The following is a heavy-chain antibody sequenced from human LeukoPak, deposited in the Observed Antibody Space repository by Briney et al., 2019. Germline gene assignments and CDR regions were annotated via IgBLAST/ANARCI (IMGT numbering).Heavy chain of an antibody. CDR3: ASFHYYGSGAYYLSY. Sequence: GGSVRLSCAASGFTLSSYAMTWVRQAPGKGLEWVSDIGDSCATTYYGDSVKGRFTISRDNSKNTLYLQMSSLRAEDTAVYFCASFHYYGSGAYYLSYWGQGTLVSVSS. CDR2: IGDSCATT. V-gene: IGHV3-23*01. CDR1: GFTLSSYA. D-gene: IGHD3-10*01. J-gene: IGHJ4*02.